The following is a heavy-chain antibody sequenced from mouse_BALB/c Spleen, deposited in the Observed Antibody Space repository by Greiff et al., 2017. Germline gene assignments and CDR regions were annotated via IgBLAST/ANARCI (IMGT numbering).Heavy chain of an antibody. CDR3: TVYDGYYVGYFDY. CDR2: IYPSDSYT. Sequence: QVQLQQPGAELVRPGASVKLSCKASGYTFTSYWINWVKQRPGQGLEWIGNIYPSDSYTNYNQKFKDKATLTVDKSSSTAYMQLSSPTSEDSAVYYCTVYDGYYVGYFDYWGQGTTLTVSS. J-gene: IGHJ2*01. V-gene: IGHV1-69*02. D-gene: IGHD2-3*01. CDR1: GYTFTSYW.